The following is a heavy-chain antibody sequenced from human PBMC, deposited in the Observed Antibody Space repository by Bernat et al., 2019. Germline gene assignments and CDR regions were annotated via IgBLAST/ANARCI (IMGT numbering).Heavy chain of an antibody. Sequence: EVQLLESGGGLVQPGGSLRLSCAASGFTFSSHWMHWVRQAPGKGLVWVSRINSDGSTTTYADSVKGRFIISRDNAKNTLYLQTNSLRAEDTAVYYCARVPYGGNYPFDYWGQGTLVTVSS. CDR1: GFTFSSHW. D-gene: IGHD4-23*01. CDR3: ARVPYGGNYPFDY. CDR2: INSDGSTT. V-gene: IGHV3-74*02. J-gene: IGHJ4*02.